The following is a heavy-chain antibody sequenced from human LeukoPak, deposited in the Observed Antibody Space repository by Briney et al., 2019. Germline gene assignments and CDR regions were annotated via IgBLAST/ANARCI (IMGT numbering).Heavy chain of an antibody. CDR3: ARGRIQDAFDI. CDR2: ISSSSSTI. Sequence: GGSLRLSCAASGFTFSSYSINWVRQAPGKGLEWVSYISSSSSTIYYADSVKGRFTISRDNAKNSLYLQMNSLRAEDTAVYYCARGRIQDAFDIWGQGTMVTVSS. J-gene: IGHJ3*02. D-gene: IGHD2-15*01. V-gene: IGHV3-48*01. CDR1: GFTFSSYS.